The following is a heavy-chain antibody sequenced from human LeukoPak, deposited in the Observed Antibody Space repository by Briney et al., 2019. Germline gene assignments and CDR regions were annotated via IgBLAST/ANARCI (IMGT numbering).Heavy chain of an antibody. Sequence: PGGSLRLSCAASGFSFSENDMHWVRQAPGKGLEWVAVIWFDGKNKYYADSVKGRFTISRDNSGNTLFLEMNSLRVDDSAVYSCAKDRAVAGSDARYYFENWGQGTLVTVS. D-gene: IGHD6-19*01. CDR3: AKDRAVAGSDARYYFEN. V-gene: IGHV3-33*06. CDR1: GFSFSEND. CDR2: IWFDGKNK. J-gene: IGHJ4*02.